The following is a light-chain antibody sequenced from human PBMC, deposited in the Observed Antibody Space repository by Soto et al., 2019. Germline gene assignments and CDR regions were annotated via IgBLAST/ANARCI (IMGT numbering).Light chain of an antibody. CDR3: CSSATSHTYV. Sequence: QSALTQPPSASGSPGQSVSISCSGGSSDVGGSKYVSWYQVQPGKAPKLIIYDVTKRPSGVPDRFSGSKSGNTASLTISGLQADDEADYYCCSSATSHTYVFGTGTKVTVL. CDR2: DVT. V-gene: IGLV2-11*01. J-gene: IGLJ1*01. CDR1: SSDVGGSKY.